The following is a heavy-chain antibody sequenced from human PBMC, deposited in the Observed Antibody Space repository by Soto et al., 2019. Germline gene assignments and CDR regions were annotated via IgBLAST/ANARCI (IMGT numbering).Heavy chain of an antibody. Sequence: QVQLVQSGAEVKKPGSSVKVSCKASGGTFSSYAISWVRQAPGQGLEWMGGIIPIFGTANYAQKFQGRVTITADKSTSTAYMELSSLRSEDTGVYYCARGGYDFWSGYRPYYYYGMDVWGQGTTVTVSS. J-gene: IGHJ6*02. CDR2: IIPIFGTA. V-gene: IGHV1-69*06. D-gene: IGHD3-3*01. CDR1: GGTFSSYA. CDR3: ARGGYDFWSGYRPYYYYGMDV.